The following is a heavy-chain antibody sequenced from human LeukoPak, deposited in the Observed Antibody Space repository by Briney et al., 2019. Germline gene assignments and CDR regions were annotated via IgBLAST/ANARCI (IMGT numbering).Heavy chain of an antibody. J-gene: IGHJ4*02. CDR2: IRYDGSNK. CDR3: AVPGIAAAAQVAFDY. V-gene: IGHV3-30*02. Sequence: GGSLRLSCAASGFTFSSYGMHWVRQAPGKGLEWVAFIRYDGSNKYYADSVKGRFTISRDNAKNSLYLQMNSLRAEDTALYYCAVPGIAAAAQVAFDYWGQGTLVTVSS. D-gene: IGHD6-13*01. CDR1: GFTFSSYG.